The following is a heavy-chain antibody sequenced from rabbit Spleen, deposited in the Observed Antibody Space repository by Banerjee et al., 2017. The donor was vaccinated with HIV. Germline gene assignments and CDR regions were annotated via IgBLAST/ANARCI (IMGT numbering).Heavy chain of an antibody. V-gene: IGHV1S40*01. J-gene: IGHJ6*01. CDR1: GFSFSSGYD. CDR3: ARDVGTSFSTYGMDL. D-gene: IGHD8-1*01. Sequence: QSLEESGGGLVKPGASLTLTCKASGFSFSSGYDMCWVRQAPGKGLEWIACIYVGSSDSTYYATWAKGRFTISKTSSTTVTLRMTSLTAADTATYFCARDVGTSFSTYGMDLWGQGTLVTVS. CDR2: IYVGSSDST.